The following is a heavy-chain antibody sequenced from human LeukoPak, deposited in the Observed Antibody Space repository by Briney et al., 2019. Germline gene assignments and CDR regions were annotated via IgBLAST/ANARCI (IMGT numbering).Heavy chain of an antibody. Sequence: GGSLRLSCAASGFTFGSYGMSWVRQAPGKGLEGVSAISGSGGSTYYADSVKGRFTISRDNSKNTLYLQMNSLRAEDTAVDYCAKGGGDRLYYFDYWGQGTLVTVSS. CDR1: GFTFGSYG. V-gene: IGHV3-23*01. CDR3: AKGGGDRLYYFDY. CDR2: ISGSGGST. D-gene: IGHD2-21*02. J-gene: IGHJ4*02.